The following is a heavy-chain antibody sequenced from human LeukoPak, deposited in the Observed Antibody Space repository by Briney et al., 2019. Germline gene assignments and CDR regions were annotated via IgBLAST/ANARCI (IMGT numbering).Heavy chain of an antibody. J-gene: IGHJ4*02. CDR1: GFTFSSYA. V-gene: IGHV3-30-3*01. CDR3: ARGPRSFDY. Sequence: GGSLRLSCAASGFTFSSYAMHWVRQAPGKGLEWVAVISYDGSNKYYADSVKGRVTISRDNSKNTLYLQMNSLRAEDTAVYYCARGPRSFDYWGQGTLVTVSS. CDR2: ISYDGSNK.